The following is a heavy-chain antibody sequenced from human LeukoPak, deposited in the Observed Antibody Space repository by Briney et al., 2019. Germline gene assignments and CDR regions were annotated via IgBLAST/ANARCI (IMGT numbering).Heavy chain of an antibody. D-gene: IGHD3-10*01. CDR1: GYSISSGYY. CDR2: IYHSGSS. J-gene: IGHJ6*03. CDR3: ARAVGSGSFQTYYYYMDV. Sequence: SETLSLTCTVSGYSISSGYYWGWIRQPPGKGLEWIGSIYHSGSSYYNPSLKSRVTISVDTSKNQFSLKLSSVTAADTAVYYCARAVGSGSFQTYYYYMDVWGKGTTVTISS. V-gene: IGHV4-38-2*02.